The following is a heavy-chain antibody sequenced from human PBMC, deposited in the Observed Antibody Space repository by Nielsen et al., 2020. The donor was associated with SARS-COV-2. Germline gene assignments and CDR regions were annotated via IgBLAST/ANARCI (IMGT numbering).Heavy chain of an antibody. CDR2: ISWNSGSI. CDR3: ATMTTVTIP. CDR1: GFTFDDYA. V-gene: IGHV3-9*01. D-gene: IGHD4-17*01. Sequence: SLKISCAASGFTFDDYAMHWVRQAPGKGLEWVSGISWNSGSIGYADSVKGRFTISRDNAKNTLNLQMNILRAEVTAVYYCATMTTVTIPWGQGTLVTFSS. J-gene: IGHJ5*02.